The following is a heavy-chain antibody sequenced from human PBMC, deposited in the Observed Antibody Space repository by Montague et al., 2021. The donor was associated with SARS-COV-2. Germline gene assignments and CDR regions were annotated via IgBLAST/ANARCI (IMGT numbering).Heavy chain of an antibody. V-gene: IGHV4-34*01. D-gene: IGHD3-10*01. CDR1: GGSFSGCY. CDR2: INHSGST. Sequence: SETLSLTCAVYGGSFSGCYWSWIRQPPGKGLEWIGEINHSGSTNYNPSLKSRVTISVDTSKNQFSLKLSSVTAADTAVYYCARRNYYGSGSYYNSGFDPWGQGTLVTVSS. CDR3: ARRNYYGSGSYYNSGFDP. J-gene: IGHJ5*02.